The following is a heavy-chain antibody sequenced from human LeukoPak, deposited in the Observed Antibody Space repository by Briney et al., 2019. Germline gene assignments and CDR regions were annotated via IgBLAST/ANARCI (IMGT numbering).Heavy chain of an antibody. CDR2: IWYDGSEQ. V-gene: IGHV3-33*01. Sequence: GGSLRLSCAASGFTFSTYAIHWVRQAPGKGLEGVAVIWYDGSEQYYADSVKGRFIISRDNSKSTSDLQMNSLRAEDTAVYYCAREGDSRWGELSPWGQGTLVTVSA. CDR1: GFTFSTYA. CDR3: AREGDSRWGELSP. D-gene: IGHD3-16*02. J-gene: IGHJ1*01.